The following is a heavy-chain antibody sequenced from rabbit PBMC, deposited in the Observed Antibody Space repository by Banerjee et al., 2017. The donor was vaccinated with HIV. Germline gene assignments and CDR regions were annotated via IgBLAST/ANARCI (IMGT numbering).Heavy chain of an antibody. CDR1: GFSFNSFYY. D-gene: IGHD6-1*01. Sequence: QSLEESGGDLVKPGASLTLTCTASGFSFNSFYYMCWVRQAPGKGLEWIACINAGDGSTDYASWAKGRYTISKTSSTTVTLQMTSLTAADTATHLCARGYAGYGYAFNLWGPGTLVTVS. V-gene: IGHV1S40*01. CDR3: ARGYAGYGYAFNL. CDR2: INAGDGST. J-gene: IGHJ4*01.